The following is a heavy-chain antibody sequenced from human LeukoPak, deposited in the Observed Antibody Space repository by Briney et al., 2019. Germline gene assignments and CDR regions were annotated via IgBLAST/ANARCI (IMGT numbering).Heavy chain of an antibody. CDR1: GFTFSDYW. CDR3: AKENRERDFDY. V-gene: IGHV3-74*01. Sequence: PGGSLRLSCAASGFTFSDYWMHWVRQAPGKGLVWVSRISSDGSRVTYADSVKGRFTISRDNAKNTLYLQMNSLRAEGTAVYYCAKENRERDFDYWGQGTLVTVSS. J-gene: IGHJ4*02. CDR2: ISSDGSRV. D-gene: IGHD5-24*01.